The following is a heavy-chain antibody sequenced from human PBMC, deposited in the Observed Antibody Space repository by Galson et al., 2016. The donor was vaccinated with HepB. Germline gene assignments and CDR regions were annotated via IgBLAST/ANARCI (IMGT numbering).Heavy chain of an antibody. CDR2: LKSNGETA. D-gene: IGHD3-10*01. CDR1: GFTLSHYW. J-gene: IGHJ4*02. V-gene: IGHV3-74*01. Sequence: SLRLSCAASGFTLSHYWMHWVRQAPGKGLVWVSRLKSNGETADYADSVKGRFTISRDNAKNRLFMDMDSLTVEDTAVYFCARTITPAPIPLFDSWGQGTLVTVSS. CDR3: ARTITPAPIPLFDS.